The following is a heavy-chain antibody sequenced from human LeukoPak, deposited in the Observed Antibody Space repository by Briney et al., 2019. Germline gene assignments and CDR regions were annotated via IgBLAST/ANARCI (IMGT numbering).Heavy chain of an antibody. Sequence: GGSLRLSCAASGFTFSSYAMSWVRQAPGKGLEWVSAISGSGGSTYYADSVKGRFTISRDNSKNTLYLQMNSLRAEDTAVYYCPKDGHYYDSSGYTYYFDYWGQGTLVAVSS. D-gene: IGHD3-22*01. CDR1: GFTFSSYA. J-gene: IGHJ4*02. CDR3: PKDGHYYDSSGYTYYFDY. V-gene: IGHV3-23*01. CDR2: ISGSGGST.